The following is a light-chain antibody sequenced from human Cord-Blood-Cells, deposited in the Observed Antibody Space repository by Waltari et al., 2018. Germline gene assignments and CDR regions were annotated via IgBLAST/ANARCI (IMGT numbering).Light chain of an antibody. V-gene: IGLV3-19*01. CDR2: GKN. Sequence: SSELTQDPVVSVALGQTVRITCQGDSLRSYYASWYQQKPGQAPVLVIYGKNNRPSGIPDRFSGSSSVNTASLTIAGAQAEDEADYYCNSRDSSGNHYVFGTGTKVIVL. J-gene: IGLJ1*01. CDR1: SLRSYY. CDR3: NSRDSSGNHYV.